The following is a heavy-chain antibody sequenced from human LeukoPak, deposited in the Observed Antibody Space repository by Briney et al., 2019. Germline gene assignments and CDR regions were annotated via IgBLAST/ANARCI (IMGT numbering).Heavy chain of an antibody. CDR2: IYYSGST. Sequence: SETLSLTCTVSGVSISNFYWSWIRQPPGKGLEWIGHIYYSGSTNYNPSLKSRVTISVDTSKNQFSLKLSSVTAADTAVYYCARGSKDFWSGYYAGLDYYYMDVWGKGTTVTVSS. J-gene: IGHJ6*03. CDR3: ARGSKDFWSGYYAGLDYYYMDV. V-gene: IGHV4-59*01. D-gene: IGHD3-3*01. CDR1: GVSISNFY.